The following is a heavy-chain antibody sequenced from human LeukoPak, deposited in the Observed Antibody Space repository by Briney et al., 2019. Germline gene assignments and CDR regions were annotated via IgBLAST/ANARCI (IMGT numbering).Heavy chain of an antibody. Sequence: SVKVSCKASGGTFSSYAISWVRQAPGQGLEWMGGIIPIFGTANYAQKFQGRGTITADESTSTAYMELSSLRSEDTAVYYCARDLLRALSGYIPAYAFDIWGQGTMVTVSS. V-gene: IGHV1-69*13. CDR2: IIPIFGTA. CDR1: GGTFSSYA. CDR3: ARDLLRALSGYIPAYAFDI. D-gene: IGHD3-22*01. J-gene: IGHJ3*02.